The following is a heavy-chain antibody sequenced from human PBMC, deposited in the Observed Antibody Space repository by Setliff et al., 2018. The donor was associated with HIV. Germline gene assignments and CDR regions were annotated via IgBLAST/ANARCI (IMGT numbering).Heavy chain of an antibody. Sequence: GGSLRLSCTGSGFIFGDYATSWVRQAPGKGLEWVGIIRSKAYGGTTEYAASVKGRFTISRDDSKSIAFLQMNSLKTEDTAVYYCAAIKAIRRLDYWGQGTLVTVSS. CDR2: IRSKAYGGTT. J-gene: IGHJ4*02. V-gene: IGHV3-49*04. CDR1: GFIFGDYA. CDR3: AAIKAIRRLDY. D-gene: IGHD1-1*01.